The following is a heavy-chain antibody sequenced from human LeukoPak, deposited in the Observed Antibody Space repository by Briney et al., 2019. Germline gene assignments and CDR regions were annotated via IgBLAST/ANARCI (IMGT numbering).Heavy chain of an antibody. CDR1: GFTFGNHG. V-gene: IGHV3-30*02. D-gene: IGHD3-3*01. CDR3: ARVVDEWNGYYMDF. Sequence: GGSLRLSCAGSGFTFGNHGVHWVRQAPGKGLEWVAFILWNGSNKFFVDSVEGRFTISRDNYRNTVSLQMNNLRAEDTAMYYCARVVDEWNGYYMDFWGQGTLVSVSS. CDR2: ILWNGSNK. J-gene: IGHJ4*02.